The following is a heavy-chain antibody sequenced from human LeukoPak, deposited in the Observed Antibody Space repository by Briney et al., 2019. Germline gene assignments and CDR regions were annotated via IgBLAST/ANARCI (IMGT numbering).Heavy chain of an antibody. J-gene: IGHJ6*03. CDR1: GYSISSSNW. D-gene: IGHD5-18*01. V-gene: IGHV4-28*05. Sequence: PSDTLSLTCAVSGYSISSSNWWGWIRPPPGKGLEWIGYIYYSGSIYYNPSLKSRVTMSVDTSKNQFSLKLSSVTAADTAVYYCAGGYIYGSTYYYMDVWGKGTTVTISS. CDR3: AGGYIYGSTYYYMDV. CDR2: IYYSGSI.